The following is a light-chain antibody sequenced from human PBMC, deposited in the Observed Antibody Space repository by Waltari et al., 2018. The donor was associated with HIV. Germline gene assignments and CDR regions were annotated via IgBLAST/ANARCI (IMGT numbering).Light chain of an antibody. CDR2: QAT. CDR1: KLGDKS. V-gene: IGLV3-1*01. CDR3: QAWDSSNWV. Sequence: SYQLPQSPSVSASPGQTANISCPGDKLGDKSVCWYRQRPGQSPVLVIYQATKRPSGIPERFSGSNSGNTATLTISGTQAMDDADYYCQAWDSSNWVFGGGTKLTVL. J-gene: IGLJ3*02.